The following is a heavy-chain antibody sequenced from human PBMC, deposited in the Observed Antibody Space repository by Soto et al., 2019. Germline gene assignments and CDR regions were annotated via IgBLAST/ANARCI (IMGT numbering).Heavy chain of an antibody. Sequence: PLRSLRVPWSAAGFTISSYAMHRVRQAPGKGLEWVAAISYDGSNKYYADSVKGRFTISRDNSKNTLYLQMNSLRAEDTAVYYCARVLYYDILTGPHRDYYYSGMDVWGEGTTVTVSS. CDR2: ISYDGSNK. CDR3: ARVLYYDILTGPHRDYYYSGMDV. V-gene: IGHV3-30-3*01. D-gene: IGHD3-9*01. J-gene: IGHJ6*04. CDR1: GFTISSYA.